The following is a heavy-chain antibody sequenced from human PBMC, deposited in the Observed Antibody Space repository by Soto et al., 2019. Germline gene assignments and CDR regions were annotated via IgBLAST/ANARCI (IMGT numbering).Heavy chain of an antibody. CDR1: GFTFDDYA. V-gene: IGHV3-9*01. Sequence: GGSLRLSCAASGFTFDDYAMHWVRQAPGKGLEWVSGISWNSGSIGYADSVKGRFTISRDNAKNSLYLQMNSLRAEDTALYYCAKGGTYYYDSNPDYWGQGTLVTVSS. D-gene: IGHD3-22*01. J-gene: IGHJ4*02. CDR2: ISWNSGSI. CDR3: AKGGTYYYDSNPDY.